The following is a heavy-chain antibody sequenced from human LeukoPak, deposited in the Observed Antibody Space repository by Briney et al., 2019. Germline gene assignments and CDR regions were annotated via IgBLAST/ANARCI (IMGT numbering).Heavy chain of an antibody. Sequence: GGSLRLSCAASGFTFSNYAMSWVPQAPGKGLEWVSAISGSGGTTYYADSVKGRFTVSRDNSKNTLYLQVNSLRAADTAVYFCSKDVQSWPTYFDYWGQGTLVTVSS. J-gene: IGHJ4*02. CDR3: SKDVQSWPTYFDY. D-gene: IGHD1-1*01. CDR1: GFTFSNYA. CDR2: ISGSGGTT. V-gene: IGHV3-23*01.